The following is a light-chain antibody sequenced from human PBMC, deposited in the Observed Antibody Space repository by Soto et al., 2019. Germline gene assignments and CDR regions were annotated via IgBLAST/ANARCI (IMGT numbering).Light chain of an antibody. CDR3: QQSYITPVT. V-gene: IGKV3-11*01. J-gene: IGKJ1*01. CDR2: DAS. Sequence: EIVMTQSPATRSVSPGERAPLSCRASQSVSSYLAWYQQKPGQAPRLLIYDASNRATGIPARFSGSGSGTDFTLTISSLQPEDFATYYCQQSYITPVTFGQGTKVDIK. CDR1: QSVSSY.